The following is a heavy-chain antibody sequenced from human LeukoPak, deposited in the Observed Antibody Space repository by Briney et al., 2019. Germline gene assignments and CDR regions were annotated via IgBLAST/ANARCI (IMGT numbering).Heavy chain of an antibody. CDR2: ISWNSGSI. CDR1: GFTFDDYA. J-gene: IGHJ4*02. Sequence: SGGSLRLSCAASGFTFDDYAMHWVRQAPGKGLEWVSGISWNSGSIGYADSVKGRFTISRDNAKNSLYLQMSSLRAEDMALYYCAAAYGDYDPINYWGQGTLVTVSS. CDR3: AAAYGDYDPINY. D-gene: IGHD4-17*01. V-gene: IGHV3-9*03.